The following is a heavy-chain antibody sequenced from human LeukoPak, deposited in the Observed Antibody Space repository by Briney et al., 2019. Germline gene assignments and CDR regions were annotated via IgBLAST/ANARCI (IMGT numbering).Heavy chain of an antibody. D-gene: IGHD5-12*01. J-gene: IGHJ4*02. Sequence: SSGTLSLTCAVSGGSISSSSYYWGWIRQPPGKGLEWIGSIYYSGSTYYNPSLKSRVTISVDTSKNQFSLKLSSVTAADTAVYYCASSDRSEDSGYDYGTVDYWGQGTLVTVSS. CDR2: IYYSGST. CDR3: ASSDRSEDSGYDYGTVDY. V-gene: IGHV4-39*07. CDR1: GGSISSSSYY.